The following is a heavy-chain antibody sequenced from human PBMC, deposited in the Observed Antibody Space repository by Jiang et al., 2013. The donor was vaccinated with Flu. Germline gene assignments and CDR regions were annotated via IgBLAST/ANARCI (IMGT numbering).Heavy chain of an antibody. CDR3: AREAGGDWYFDL. CDR2: ISSRSSYI. V-gene: IGHV3-21*01. CDR1: GFTFSTYN. J-gene: IGHJ2*01. Sequence: AASGFTFSTYNMDWVRQAPGKGLEWVSSISSRSSYIYYVDSVKGRFTISRDNAKNSLYLQMNSLRAEDTAVYYCAREAGGDWYFDLWGRGTMVTVSS. D-gene: IGHD3-16*01.